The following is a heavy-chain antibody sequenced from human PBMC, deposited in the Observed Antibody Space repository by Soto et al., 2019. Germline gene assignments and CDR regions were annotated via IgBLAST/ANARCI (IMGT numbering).Heavy chain of an antibody. V-gene: IGHV4-59*12. CDR1: GGSISGYY. CDR3: ARDRPAMDYDFWSGTNYGMDV. D-gene: IGHD3-3*01. CDR2: INYSGSINYSGST. J-gene: IGHJ6*02. Sequence: SETLSLTCTVSGGSISGYYWSWIRQSPGKRLEWIGCINYSGSINYSGSTNYNPSLKSRVTISGDTSKNHFSLKLSSVTAADTAVYYCARDRPAMDYDFWSGTNYGMDVWGQGTTVTVSS.